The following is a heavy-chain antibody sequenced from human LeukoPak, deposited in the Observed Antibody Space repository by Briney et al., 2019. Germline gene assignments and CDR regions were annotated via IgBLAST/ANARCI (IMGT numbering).Heavy chain of an antibody. J-gene: IGHJ5*02. V-gene: IGHV1-18*01. Sequence: ASVKVSCKASGYPFTTYGINWVRQAPGQGLEWMGWINTYNGDTNYAQKFQGRVTMTTDTSTSAVYIELRSLTSDDTAAYYCAREWWGYDVLTGDNWFDPWGQGTLVTVSS. CDR1: GYPFTTYG. CDR2: INTYNGDT. CDR3: AREWWGYDVLTGDNWFDP. D-gene: IGHD3-9*01.